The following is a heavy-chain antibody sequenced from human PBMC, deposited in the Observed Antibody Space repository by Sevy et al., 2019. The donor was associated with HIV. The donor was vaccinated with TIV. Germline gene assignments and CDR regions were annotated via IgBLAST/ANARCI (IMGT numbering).Heavy chain of an antibody. CDR1: GFTFSSYS. CDR3: AREKLGVGYGSGWRYFDL. J-gene: IGHJ2*01. V-gene: IGHV3-21*01. Sequence: GGSLRLSCAASGFTFSSYSMNWVRQAPGKGLEWVSSISSSSSYIYYADSVKGRFTISRDNAKNSLYLQMNSLRAEDTAVYYCAREKLGVGYGSGWRYFDLWGRGTLVTVSS. D-gene: IGHD6-19*01. CDR2: ISSSSSYI.